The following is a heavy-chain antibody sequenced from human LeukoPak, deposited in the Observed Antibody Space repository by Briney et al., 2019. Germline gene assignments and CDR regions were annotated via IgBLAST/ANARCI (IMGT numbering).Heavy chain of an antibody. CDR1: AFTFSSYS. CDR2: ISSSSSYI. CDR3: ARELGYCSGGSCSTTESIDY. J-gene: IGHJ4*02. V-gene: IGHV3-21*01. D-gene: IGHD2-15*01. Sequence: GGSLRLSCAASAFTFSSYSMNWVRQAPGKGLEWVSSISSSSSYIYYADSVKGRFTISRDNAKNSLYLQMNSLRAEDTAVYYCARELGYCSGGSCSTTESIDYWGQGTLVTVSS.